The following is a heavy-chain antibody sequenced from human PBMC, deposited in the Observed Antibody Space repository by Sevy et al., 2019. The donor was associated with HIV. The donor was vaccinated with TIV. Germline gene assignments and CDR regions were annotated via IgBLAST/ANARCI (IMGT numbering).Heavy chain of an antibody. Sequence: ASVKVSCKASGYTFTSYAMHWVRQAPGQRLEWMGWINAGNGNTKYSQKFQGRVTITRDTSASTAYMELSSLRSEDTAVYYCARWFGELQYYWFDPWGQGTLVTVSS. CDR2: INAGNGNT. J-gene: IGHJ5*02. D-gene: IGHD3-10*01. CDR1: GYTFTSYA. CDR3: ARWFGELQYYWFDP. V-gene: IGHV1-3*01.